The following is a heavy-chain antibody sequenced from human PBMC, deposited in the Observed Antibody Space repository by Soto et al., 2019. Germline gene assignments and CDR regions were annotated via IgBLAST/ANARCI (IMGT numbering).Heavy chain of an antibody. V-gene: IGHV3-30*03. Sequence: GGSLRLSCAASESTFSSYGIHWVRQAPGKGLEWVAVISYDGSEKYYADSVKGRFSISRDNSKNTVDLQMNSLRPEDTAVYYCARSALVLVYYYYGLDVWGQGTAVTVS. CDR3: ARSALVLVYYYYGLDV. CDR2: ISYDGSEK. J-gene: IGHJ6*02. D-gene: IGHD5-18*01. CDR1: ESTFSSYG.